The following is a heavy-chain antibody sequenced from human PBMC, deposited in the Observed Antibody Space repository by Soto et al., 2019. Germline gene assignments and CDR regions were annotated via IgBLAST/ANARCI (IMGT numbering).Heavy chain of an antibody. V-gene: IGHV3-30-3*01. J-gene: IGHJ4*02. D-gene: IGHD3-3*01. Sequence: GGSLRLSCAASGFTFNNYAMHWVRQAPGKGLEWVAVASSDGSNKYYADSVKGRFTISRDNSKNTLYLQMNSLRAEDTAVYYCARDIQEGPIWSGLIDYWGQGTLVTVSS. CDR2: ASSDGSNK. CDR3: ARDIQEGPIWSGLIDY. CDR1: GFTFNNYA.